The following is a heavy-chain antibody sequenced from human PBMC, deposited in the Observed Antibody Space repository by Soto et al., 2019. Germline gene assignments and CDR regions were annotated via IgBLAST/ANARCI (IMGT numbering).Heavy chain of an antibody. D-gene: IGHD6-19*01. CDR2: IYYSGST. CDR1: GGSISSSSYY. Sequence: PSETLSLTCTVSGGSISSSSYYWGWIRQPPGKGLEWIGSIYYSGSTYYNPSLKSRVTISVDTSKNQFSLKLSSVTAADTAVYYCARPRRGGSGWWWDWFDPWGRVTLVTDSP. J-gene: IGHJ5*02. CDR3: ARPRRGGSGWWWDWFDP. V-gene: IGHV4-39*01.